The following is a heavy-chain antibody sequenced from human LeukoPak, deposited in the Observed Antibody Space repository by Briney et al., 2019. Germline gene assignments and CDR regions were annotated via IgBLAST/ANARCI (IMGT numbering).Heavy chain of an antibody. J-gene: IGHJ4*02. V-gene: IGHV3-74*01. CDR2: INGDGSST. Sequence: HPGGSLRLSCAASGRTFTTYWMHWVRQAPGKGLVWISRINGDGSSTNYADSVKGRFTISRDNTKNTLFLQMNSLRAEDTAVYYCARGGSNYGDFYYWGQGTLVTVSS. CDR3: ARGGSNYGDFYY. D-gene: IGHD4-11*01. CDR1: GRTFTTYW.